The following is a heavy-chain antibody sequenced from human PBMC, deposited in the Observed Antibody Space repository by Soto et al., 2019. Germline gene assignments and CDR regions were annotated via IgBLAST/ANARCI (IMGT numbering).Heavy chain of an antibody. Sequence: PGGSLRLSCAASGFTFSSYAMSWVRQAPGKGLEWVSAISGSGGSTYYADSVKGRFTISRDNSKNTLYLQMNSLRAEDTAVYYCAKIAARYEEEYYYYYMDVWGKGTTVTVSS. CDR1: GFTFSSYA. CDR2: ISGSGGST. V-gene: IGHV3-23*01. CDR3: AKIAARYEEEYYYYYMDV. D-gene: IGHD6-6*01. J-gene: IGHJ6*03.